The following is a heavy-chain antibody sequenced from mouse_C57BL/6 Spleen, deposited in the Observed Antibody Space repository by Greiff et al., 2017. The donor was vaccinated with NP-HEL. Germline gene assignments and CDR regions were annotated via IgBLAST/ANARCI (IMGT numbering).Heavy chain of an antibody. CDR2: IYPRSGNT. V-gene: IGHV1-81*01. CDR1: GYTFTSYG. J-gene: IGHJ3*01. D-gene: IGHD3-2*02. CDR3: AREAQATFAY. Sequence: QVQLKESGAELARPGASVKLSCKASGYTFTSYGISWVKQRTGQGLEWIGEIYPRSGNTCYNEKFKGKATLTADKSSSTAYMELRSLTSEDSAVYFCAREAQATFAYWGQGTLVTVSA.